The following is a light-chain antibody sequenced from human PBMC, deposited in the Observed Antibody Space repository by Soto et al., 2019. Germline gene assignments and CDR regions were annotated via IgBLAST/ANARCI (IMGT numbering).Light chain of an antibody. CDR3: QSYDNSLSGPV. CDR1: SSNIGAGID. V-gene: IGLV1-40*01. CDR2: ANT. J-gene: IGLJ2*01. Sequence: QSVLTQPPSESGAPGQRVTISCTGSSSNIGAGIDVHWYQKFPGTAPKLLIYANTNRPSGVPDRFSGSKSGTSASLAITGLQAEDEADYYCQSYDNSLSGPVFGGGTKLTVL.